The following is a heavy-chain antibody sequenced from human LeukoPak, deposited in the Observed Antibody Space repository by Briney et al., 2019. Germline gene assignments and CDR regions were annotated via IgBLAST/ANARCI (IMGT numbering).Heavy chain of an antibody. J-gene: IGHJ6*02. Sequence: WGSLRLSCAASGLTISSNFMTWVRQAPGKGLEWFSAIYSGGSTFYADSVRCRFNISRDNSRKTMFLQMSSLTVEDAAVYYCARSGTASRGAMDVWGPGTTVTVSS. CDR3: ARSGTASRGAMDV. CDR2: IYSGGST. D-gene: IGHD1-1*01. CDR1: GLTISSNF. V-gene: IGHV3-66*01.